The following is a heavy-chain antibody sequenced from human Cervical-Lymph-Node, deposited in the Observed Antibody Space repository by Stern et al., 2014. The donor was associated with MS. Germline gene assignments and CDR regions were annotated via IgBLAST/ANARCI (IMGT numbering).Heavy chain of an antibody. J-gene: IGHJ6*02. V-gene: IGHV3-11*01. CDR3: ARDLYCSGGSCYYDYYYYGMDV. CDR1: GFTFSDYY. CDR2: ISSSGTTI. Sequence: VQLVESGGGLVKPGGSLRLSCAASGFTFSDYYMSWIRQAPGKGLAWVSYISSSGTTIYYADSVKGRFTISRDNAKNSLYLQMNSLRAEDTAVYYCARDLYCSGGSCYYDYYYYGMDVWGQGTTVTVSS. D-gene: IGHD2-15*01.